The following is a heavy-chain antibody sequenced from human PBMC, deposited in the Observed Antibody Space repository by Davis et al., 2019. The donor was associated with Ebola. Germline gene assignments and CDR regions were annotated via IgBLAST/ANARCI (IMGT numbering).Heavy chain of an antibody. J-gene: IGHJ6*02. V-gene: IGHV3-30-3*01. CDR1: GFTFSSYA. D-gene: IGHD3-10*01. CDR3: ARDGSGTEDYYYYGMDV. Sequence: PGGSLRLSCAASGFTFSSYAMHWVRQAPGKGLEWVAVISYDGSNNYYADSVKGRFTISRDNSKNTLYLQMNSLRAEDTAVYYCARDGSGTEDYYYYGMDVWGQGTTVTVSS. CDR2: ISYDGSNN.